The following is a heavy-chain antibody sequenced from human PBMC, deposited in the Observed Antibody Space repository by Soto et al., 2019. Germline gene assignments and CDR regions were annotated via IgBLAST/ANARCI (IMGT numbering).Heavy chain of an antibody. V-gene: IGHV3-21*01. J-gene: IGHJ4*02. Sequence: GSLRLSCTASGFAFNNYNMNWVRKAPGKGLEWVSSASARSDYIYYADSVRGRFTISRDNAKNSLVLQMDSLRAEDTALYYCVKDGREGGYDRTFDSWGQGTLDTVSS. D-gene: IGHD5-12*01. CDR1: GFAFNNYN. CDR3: VKDGREGGYDRTFDS. CDR2: ASARSDYI.